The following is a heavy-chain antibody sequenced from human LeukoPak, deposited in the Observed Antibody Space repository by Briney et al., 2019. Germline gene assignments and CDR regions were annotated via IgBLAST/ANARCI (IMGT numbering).Heavy chain of an antibody. CDR1: GGTFSSYA. D-gene: IGHD2/OR15-2a*01. V-gene: IGHV1-69*06. J-gene: IGHJ5*02. CDR2: IIPIFGTA. Sequence: GASVKVSCKASGGTFSSYAISWVRQAPGQGLEWMGGIIPIFGTANYAQKFQGRVTITADKSTSTAYMELSSLRSEDMAVYYCARGLSAESFDPWGQGTLVTVSS. CDR3: ARGLSAESFDP.